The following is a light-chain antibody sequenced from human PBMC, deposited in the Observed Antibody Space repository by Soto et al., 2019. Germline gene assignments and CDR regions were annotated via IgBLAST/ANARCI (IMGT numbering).Light chain of an antibody. V-gene: IGLV2-14*01. CDR3: SSYTSSSTHA. CDR1: SSDVGGYNY. J-gene: IGLJ2*01. Sequence: QSALTKPASVSGSPGQSITISCTGTSSDVGGYNYVSWYQQHPGKAPILMIYDVSNRPSGVSNRFSGSKSGNTASLTISGLQAEDEADYYCSSYTSSSTHAFGGGTKLTVL. CDR2: DVS.